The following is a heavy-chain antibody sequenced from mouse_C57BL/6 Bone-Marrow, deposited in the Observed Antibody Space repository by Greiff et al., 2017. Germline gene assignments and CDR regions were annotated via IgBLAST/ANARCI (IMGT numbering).Heavy chain of an antibody. CDR3: ARYDGTVGARVIDY. CDR2: IFPRSGNT. J-gene: IGHJ2*01. CDR1: GYTFTSYG. D-gene: IGHD1-1*01. V-gene: IGHV1-81*01. Sequence: QVQLQQSGAELARPGASVKLSCKASGYTFTSYGISWVKQRTGQGLEWIGEIFPRSGNTYYNEKFKGKATLTADKSSSTAYMELRSLKSDDSAVYVGARYDGTVGARVIDYWGQGTTLTVSS.